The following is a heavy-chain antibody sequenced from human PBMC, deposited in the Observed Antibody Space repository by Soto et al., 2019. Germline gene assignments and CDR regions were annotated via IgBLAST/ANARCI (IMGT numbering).Heavy chain of an antibody. V-gene: IGHV2-26*01. Sequence: QVTLKESGPVLVKPTETLTLTCTVSGFSLSNPRMGVSWIRQPPGKALEWLAHIFSNDEKSYSTSLKSRLTISRDTSQSQVVLTMTKMDPVDTATYYCARIQRISMIVVSKRYFDYWGQGALVTVSS. CDR1: GFSLSNPRMG. D-gene: IGHD3-22*01. J-gene: IGHJ4*02. CDR3: ARIQRISMIVVSKRYFDY. CDR2: IFSNDEK.